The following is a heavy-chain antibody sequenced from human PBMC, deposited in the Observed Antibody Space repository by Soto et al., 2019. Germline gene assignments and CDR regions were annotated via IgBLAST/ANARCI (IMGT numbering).Heavy chain of an antibody. CDR2: ITTDKGKT. Sequence: GASVKVSCKTSGYTFTSFGISWVRQAPGQGLEWMGWITTDKGKTNYAQKLHGRVTMTTDTSTTTAYMELRSLRSDDTAVYYCARDSYGNFDYWGQGTLVTVSS. J-gene: IGHJ4*02. CDR3: ARDSYGNFDY. V-gene: IGHV1-18*01. CDR1: GYTFTSFG. D-gene: IGHD3-10*01.